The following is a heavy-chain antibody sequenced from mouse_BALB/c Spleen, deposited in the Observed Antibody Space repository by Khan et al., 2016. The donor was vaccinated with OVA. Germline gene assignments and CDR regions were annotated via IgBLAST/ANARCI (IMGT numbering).Heavy chain of an antibody. CDR2: INPSTGYT. CDR1: GYTFINYW. Sequence: QMQLVESGAELAKPGASVKMSCKASGYTFINYWILWVKQRPGQGLEWIGYINPSTGYTEYNQNFKDKATLTADKSSSTAYMQLSSLTSEDSAVYYCARRGLRWEFDYWGKGTTLTVSS. CDR3: ARRGLRWEFDY. V-gene: IGHV1-7*01. D-gene: IGHD1-1*01. J-gene: IGHJ2*01.